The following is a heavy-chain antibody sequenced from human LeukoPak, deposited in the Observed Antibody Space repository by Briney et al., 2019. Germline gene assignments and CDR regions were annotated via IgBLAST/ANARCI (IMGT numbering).Heavy chain of an antibody. D-gene: IGHD3-22*01. J-gene: IGHJ4*02. CDR2: IKQDGSEK. CDR3: ARDEHQYYSESSGRFDY. Sequence: GGSLRLSCVASGFAFSFYWMGWVRQAPGKGLEWVANIKQDGSEKYYVDSARGRFTISRDNAKNSLYLQMSSLRAEDTAVYYCARDEHQYYSESSGRFDYWGQGTLVTVSS. CDR1: GFAFSFYW. V-gene: IGHV3-7*04.